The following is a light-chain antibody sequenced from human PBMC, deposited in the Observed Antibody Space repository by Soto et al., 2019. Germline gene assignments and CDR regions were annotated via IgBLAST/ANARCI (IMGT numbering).Light chain of an antibody. Sequence: IQMTQSPSSVSSSVGDRVTITCRASQDISTWLAWYQQKPGKAPKSLIYTVSTLQSGVPSRFSGSGSGTEFSLTISSLQPEDFATYYCQQYYSYPITFGQGTRLEI. J-gene: IGKJ5*01. CDR1: QDISTW. CDR3: QQYYSYPIT. CDR2: TVS. V-gene: IGKV1D-16*01.